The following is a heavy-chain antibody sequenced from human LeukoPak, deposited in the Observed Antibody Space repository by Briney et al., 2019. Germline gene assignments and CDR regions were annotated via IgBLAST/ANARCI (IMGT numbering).Heavy chain of an antibody. Sequence: ASVKVSCKASGGTFSSYAISWVRQAPGQGLEWMGRIIPILGIANYAQKFQGRVTITADKSTSTAYMELSSLRSEDTAVYYCARASMLGRAASGYWGQGTLVTVSS. J-gene: IGHJ4*02. CDR1: GGTFSSYA. CDR2: IIPILGIA. D-gene: IGHD2-15*01. CDR3: ARASMLGRAASGY. V-gene: IGHV1-69*04.